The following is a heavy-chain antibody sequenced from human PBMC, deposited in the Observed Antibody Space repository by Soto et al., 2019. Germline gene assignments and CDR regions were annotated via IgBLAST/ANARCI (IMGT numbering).Heavy chain of an antibody. Sequence: PGGSLRLSCAASGFTFSSYGMHWVRQAPGKGLEWVAVISYDGSNKYYADSVKGRFTISRDNSKNTLYLQMNSLRAEDTAVYYYAKGKDYYDSSGYYISDYWGQGTLVTVSS. V-gene: IGHV3-30*18. CDR1: GFTFSSYG. J-gene: IGHJ4*02. CDR3: AKGKDYYDSSGYYISDY. CDR2: ISYDGSNK. D-gene: IGHD3-22*01.